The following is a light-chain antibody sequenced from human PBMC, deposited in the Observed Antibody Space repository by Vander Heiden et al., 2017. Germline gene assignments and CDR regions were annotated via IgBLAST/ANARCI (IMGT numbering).Light chain of an antibody. V-gene: IGKV1D-13*01. Sequence: AIQLTQSPSSLSASVGDRVTISCRASQGVSDALAWYQQKPGESPKLLIFDASSLQSGVPSRFSGGGSGTDFALTISSLQPEDFATYYCQQVNNYPLTFGGGTKVEIK. CDR3: QQVNNYPLT. J-gene: IGKJ4*01. CDR2: DAS. CDR1: QGVSDA.